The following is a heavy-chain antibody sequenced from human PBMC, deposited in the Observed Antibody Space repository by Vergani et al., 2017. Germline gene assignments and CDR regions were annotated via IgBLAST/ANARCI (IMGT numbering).Heavy chain of an antibody. J-gene: IGHJ4*02. D-gene: IGHD1-7*01. CDR1: GFIFSSYW. V-gene: IGHV3-7*01. CDR3: ARGNSLGSY. CDR2: IKEDGSEK. Sequence: EVQLVESGGGLVQPGGSLRLSCAASGFIFSSYWMHWVRQAPGKGLEWVAAIKEDGSEKQYVDSVKGRFTISRDNAKKSLYLQMNSLRGEDTAVYYCARGNSLGSYWGQGTLVTFSS.